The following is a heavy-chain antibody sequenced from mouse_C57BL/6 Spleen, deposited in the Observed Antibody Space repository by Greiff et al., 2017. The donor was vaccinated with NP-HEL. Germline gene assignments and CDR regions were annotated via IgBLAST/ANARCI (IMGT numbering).Heavy chain of an antibody. CDR1: GYTFTDYY. V-gene: IGHV1-26*01. D-gene: IGHD2-4*01. CDR3: ARGGYYDYLYYFDY. CDR2: INPNNGGT. Sequence: VQLQQSGPELVKPGASVKISCKASGYTFTDYYMNWVKQSHGKSLEWIGDINPNNGGTSYNQKFKGKATLTVDKSSSTAYMELRSLTSEDSAVYYCARGGYYDYLYYFDYWGQGTTLTVSS. J-gene: IGHJ2*01.